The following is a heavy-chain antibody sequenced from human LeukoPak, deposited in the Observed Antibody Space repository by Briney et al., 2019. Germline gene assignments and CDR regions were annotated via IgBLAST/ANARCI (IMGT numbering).Heavy chain of an antibody. CDR3: ASGTTVTGYYFDY. CDR2: IIPIFGTA. D-gene: IGHD4-11*01. Sequence: SVKVSCKASGGTFSSYAISWVRQAPGQGLERMGGIIPIFGTANYAQKFQGRVTITADESTSTAYMELSSLRSEDTAVYYCASGTTVTGYYFDYWGQGTLVTVSS. J-gene: IGHJ4*02. V-gene: IGHV1-69*13. CDR1: GGTFSSYA.